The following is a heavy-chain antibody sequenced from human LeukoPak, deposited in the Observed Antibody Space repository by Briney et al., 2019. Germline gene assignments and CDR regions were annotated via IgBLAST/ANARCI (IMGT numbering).Heavy chain of an antibody. CDR3: AVRLVDY. Sequence: GGSLRLSCAASGFTFSTYWMTWVRQTPGKGLEWVANINQGGREIYYVDSVKGRFTISRDNAKNALYLQMNSLRADDTAVYYCAVRLVDYWGQGTLVTVPS. CDR2: INQGGREI. V-gene: IGHV3-7*01. CDR1: GFTFSTYW. D-gene: IGHD2-21*01. J-gene: IGHJ4*02.